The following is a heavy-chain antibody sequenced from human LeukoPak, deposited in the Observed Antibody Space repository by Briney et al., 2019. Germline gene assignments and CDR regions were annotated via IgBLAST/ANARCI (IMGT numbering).Heavy chain of an antibody. Sequence: PSETLSLTCNVSGASFNYYYWSWIRQPAGKGLEWIGRVYLGGSTNYNPSLKRRVMMSLDKANNQFSLRLSSVTAADTAIYYCARDHCDDAACYPFDRWGQGALVTASS. J-gene: IGHJ4*02. CDR1: GASFNYYY. D-gene: IGHD2-21*01. CDR2: VYLGGST. CDR3: ARDHCDDAACYPFDR. V-gene: IGHV4-4*07.